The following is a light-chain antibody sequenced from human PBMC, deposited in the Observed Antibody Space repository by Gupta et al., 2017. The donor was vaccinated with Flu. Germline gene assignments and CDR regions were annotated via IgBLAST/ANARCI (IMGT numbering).Light chain of an antibody. J-gene: IGKJ4*01. CDR3: QQYGSPPPLT. V-gene: IGKV3-20*01. CDR1: QSVSGTY. CDR2: GAS. Sequence: RATLTCRASQSVSGTYLAWYQQKPGEAPSLLIYGASSRATGSPDRFSGTGSGADFTLTISRLEPEDVGVYYCQQYGSPPPLTFGGGTKVEIK.